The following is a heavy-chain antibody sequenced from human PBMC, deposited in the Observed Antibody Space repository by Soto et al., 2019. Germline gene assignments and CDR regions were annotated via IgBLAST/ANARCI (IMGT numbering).Heavy chain of an antibody. J-gene: IGHJ5*02. V-gene: IGHV3-48*01. CDR3: ARAALYNWNDVSWFDP. D-gene: IGHD1-1*01. Sequence: GGYLRLSCAASGFTFSSYSMNWVRQAPGKGLEWVSYISSSSSTIYYADSVKGRFTISRDNAKNPLYLQMNSLRAEDTAVYYCARAALYNWNDVSWFDPWGQGTLVTVSS. CDR1: GFTFSSYS. CDR2: ISSSSSTI.